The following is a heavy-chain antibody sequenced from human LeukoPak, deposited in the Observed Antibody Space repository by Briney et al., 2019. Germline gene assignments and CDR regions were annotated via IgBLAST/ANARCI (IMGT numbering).Heavy chain of an antibody. CDR1: GDSITNYY. V-gene: IGHV4-59*01. D-gene: IGHD5-18*01. Sequence: SETLSLTCTVSGDSITNYYWSWIRQPPGKGLEWIGSFFYSGNTNYNPSLKSRVTISVDTLKNQFSLKLISVTAADTAVYYCARGLGGYSYDLDSWGQGTPVTVSS. J-gene: IGHJ4*02. CDR2: FFYSGNT. CDR3: ARGLGGYSYDLDS.